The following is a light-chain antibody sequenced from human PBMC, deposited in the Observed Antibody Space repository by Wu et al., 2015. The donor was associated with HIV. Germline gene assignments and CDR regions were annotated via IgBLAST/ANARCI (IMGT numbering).Light chain of an antibody. Sequence: EIVLTQSPGTLSVSPGERATLSCKASQTLSSHLAWYQQKPGQAPRLLIYVASTRATGIPDRFSGSGSGTDFTLTISRLEPEDFAVYYCQHHGTSPYSFGQGTKAGD. V-gene: IGKV3-20*01. CDR3: QHHGTSPYS. J-gene: IGKJ2*01. CDR2: VAS. CDR1: QTLSSH.